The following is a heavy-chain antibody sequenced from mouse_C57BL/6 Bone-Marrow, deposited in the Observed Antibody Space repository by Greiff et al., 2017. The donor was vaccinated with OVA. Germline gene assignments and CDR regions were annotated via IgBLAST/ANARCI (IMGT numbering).Heavy chain of an antibody. J-gene: IGHJ1*03. CDR2: ISSGGSYT. Sequence: DVKLVESGGDLVKPGGSLKLSCAASGFTFSSYGMSCVRQTPDKRLEWVATISSGGSYTYYPDSVKGRFTISRDNAKNTLYLQMSSLKSEDTAMYYCARGGYRYFDVWGTGTTVTVSS. CDR1: GFTFSSYG. CDR3: ARGGYRYFDV. V-gene: IGHV5-6*02.